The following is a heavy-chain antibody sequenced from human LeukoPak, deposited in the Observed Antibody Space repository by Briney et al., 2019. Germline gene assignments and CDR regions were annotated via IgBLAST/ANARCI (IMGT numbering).Heavy chain of an antibody. D-gene: IGHD5-18*01. V-gene: IGHV1-69*13. Sequence: ASVKVSCKASGGTFSSYAISWVRQAPGQGLEWMGGIIPIFGTANYAQKFQGRVTITADESTSTAYMELSSLRSEDTAVYYCVRDTSGYAYGLYWGQGTLVTVSS. CDR1: GGTFSSYA. CDR3: VRDTSGYAYGLY. CDR2: IIPIFGTA. J-gene: IGHJ4*02.